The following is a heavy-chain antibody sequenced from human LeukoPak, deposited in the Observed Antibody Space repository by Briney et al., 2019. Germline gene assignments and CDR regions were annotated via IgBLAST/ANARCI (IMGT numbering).Heavy chain of an antibody. CDR1: GYTFTSFG. D-gene: IGHD5-18*01. CDR3: VRDLGVDTSMIFFDY. J-gene: IGHJ4*02. V-gene: IGHV1-18*01. Sequence: GASVKVSCKASGYTFTSFGISWVRQAPGQGLEWLGWISAYNGNTKSAQKFQGRVTMTTVTSTNTAYMELRSLRSDDTAVFYCVRDLGVDTSMIFFDYWGQGTLVTVSS. CDR2: ISAYNGNT.